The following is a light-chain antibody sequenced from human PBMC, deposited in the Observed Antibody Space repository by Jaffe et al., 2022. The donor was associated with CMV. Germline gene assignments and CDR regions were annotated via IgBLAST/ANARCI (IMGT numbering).Light chain of an antibody. CDR1: QSISSW. V-gene: IGKV1-5*03. J-gene: IGKJ2*01. Sequence: DIQMTQSPSTLSASIGDRVTITCRASQSISSWLAWYQQKPGKAPRLLIYKASSLESGVPPRFSGSGSGTEFTLTISSLQPDDFATYYCQQYNSYLPYTFGQGTKVEIK. CDR3: QQYNSYLPYT. CDR2: KAS.